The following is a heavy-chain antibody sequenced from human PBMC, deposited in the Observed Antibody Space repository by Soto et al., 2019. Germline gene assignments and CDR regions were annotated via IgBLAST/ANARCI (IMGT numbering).Heavy chain of an antibody. V-gene: IGHV3-23*01. CDR2: ITGSGDRT. CDR1: GFTFSSHA. Sequence: VQLLESGGGLVQPGGSLRLSCAASGFTFSSHAMSWVRQAPGEGPEWVSAITGSGDRTFYADSVKGRFTISRDNSKNRLYLQMSSLRAEDTAVYHCAKGVDGYCSSGSCLAYWFDPGGQGTLVTVSS. D-gene: IGHD2-2*03. J-gene: IGHJ5*02. CDR3: AKGVDGYCSSGSCLAYWFDP.